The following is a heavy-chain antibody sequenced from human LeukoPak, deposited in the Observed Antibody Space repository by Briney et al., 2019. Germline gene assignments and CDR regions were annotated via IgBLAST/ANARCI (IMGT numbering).Heavy chain of an antibody. CDR3: ATRELVQDYYYMDV. J-gene: IGHJ6*03. Sequence: SVKVSCKASGGTFSSYAISWVRQAPGQGLEWMGRIIPIFGTANYAQKFQGRVTITTDESTSTAYVELSSLRSEDTAVYYCATRELVQDYYYMDVWGKGTTVTVSS. V-gene: IGHV1-69*05. CDR1: GGTFSSYA. CDR2: IIPIFGTA. D-gene: IGHD6-13*01.